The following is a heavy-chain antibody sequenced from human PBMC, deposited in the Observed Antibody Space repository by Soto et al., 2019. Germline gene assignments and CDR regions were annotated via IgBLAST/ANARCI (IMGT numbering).Heavy chain of an antibody. CDR1: GYTFTSYY. CDR2: INPSGGST. Sequence: GASVKVSCKASGYTFTSYYMHWVRQAPGQGLEWMGIINPSGGSTSYAQKFQGRVTMTRDTSTSTVYMELSSLRSEDTAVYYCASDRDSSGWYDAFDIWGQGTMVTVAS. V-gene: IGHV1-46*01. CDR3: ASDRDSSGWYDAFDI. D-gene: IGHD6-19*01. J-gene: IGHJ3*02.